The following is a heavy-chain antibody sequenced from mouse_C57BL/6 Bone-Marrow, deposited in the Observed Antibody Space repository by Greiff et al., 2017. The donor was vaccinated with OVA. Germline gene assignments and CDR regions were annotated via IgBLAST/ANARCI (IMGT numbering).Heavy chain of an antibody. V-gene: IGHV1-53*01. CDR2: INPSNGGT. D-gene: IGHD1-1*01. CDR1: GYNFTSYW. Sequence: QVQLQQPGTELVKPGASVKLSCKASGYNFTSYWMHWVKQRPGHGLEWIGNINPSNGGTNYNEKFKSKATLTVDKSSSTAYMQLSSLTSEDSAVYYCARWVCSSIYFDDWGQGTTLTVSS. J-gene: IGHJ2*01. CDR3: ARWVCSSIYFDD.